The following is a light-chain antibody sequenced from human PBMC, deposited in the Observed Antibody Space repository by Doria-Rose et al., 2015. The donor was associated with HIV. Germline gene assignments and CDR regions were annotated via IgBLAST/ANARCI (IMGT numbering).Light chain of an antibody. Sequence: TQSPGTLSLPPGERATLSCRASQSFSSTYLAWYQQKPGQAPSLLIYDGSTRATGIPDGLSASGSGTDFTLTINRLEPEDFALYYCHQYGTSWTFGQGTKVEI. CDR3: HQYGTSWT. CDR1: QSFSSTY. CDR2: DGS. V-gene: IGKV3-20*01. J-gene: IGKJ1*01.